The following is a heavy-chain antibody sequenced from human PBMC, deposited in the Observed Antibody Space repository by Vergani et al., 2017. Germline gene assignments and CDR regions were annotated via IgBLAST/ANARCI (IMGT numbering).Heavy chain of an antibody. CDR3: TRARYTHHSGSYGDDL. D-gene: IGHD3-10*01. V-gene: IGHV1-69*13. Sequence: QVQLVQSGAEVKKPGSSVKVSCKASGGSFSTYAINWVRQAPGQGLEWMGRIVPGFGSPSYAQKFQGRITISVDELTSSTYMDLSSLTSDDTAVFYCTRARYTHHSGSYGDDLWGQGTLVTVSS. CDR1: GGSFSTYA. CDR2: IVPGFGSP. J-gene: IGHJ5*02.